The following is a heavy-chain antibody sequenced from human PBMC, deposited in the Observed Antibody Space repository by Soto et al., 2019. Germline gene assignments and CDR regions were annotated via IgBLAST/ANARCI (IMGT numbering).Heavy chain of an antibody. CDR2: IPYSGST. J-gene: IGHJ1*01. Sequence: QVQLQESGPGLVKPSQTLSLTCTVSGGSISSGGYYWSWIRQHPGKRLEWIGYIPYSGSTYYNPSRKRRTTTSIDTSKNQFSLKPTPLTAADTAVYYGAGIHSGSPGQTLRFWGQGTLVTVSS. D-gene: IGHD1-26*01. CDR1: GGSISSGGYY. V-gene: IGHV4-31*03. CDR3: AGIHSGSPGQTLRF.